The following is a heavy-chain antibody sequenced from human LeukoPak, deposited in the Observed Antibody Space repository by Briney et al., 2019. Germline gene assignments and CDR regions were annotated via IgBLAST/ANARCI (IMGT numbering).Heavy chain of an antibody. D-gene: IGHD3-10*01. CDR1: GFTFSGHW. V-gene: IGHV3-74*01. CDR3: ARDAQELLIS. Sequence: GGSLRLSCAASGFTFSGHWMHWVRQAPGKGLVWVARINHDGSGRHYADFVEGRFTISRDNAKNTVFLQMNSLRVEDTAVYSCARDAQELLISWGQGPLVTVPS. J-gene: IGHJ5*02. CDR2: INHDGSGR.